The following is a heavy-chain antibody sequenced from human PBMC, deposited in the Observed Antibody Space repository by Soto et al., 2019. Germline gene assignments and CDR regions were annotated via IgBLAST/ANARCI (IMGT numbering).Heavy chain of an antibody. V-gene: IGHV3-30*18. CDR1: GFSFSTYG. D-gene: IGHD3-10*01. J-gene: IGHJ4*02. CDR2: LSSDGRNE. CDR3: ANLGFGGWFEKNRDY. Sequence: QVQLVESGGGVVQPGTSLRLSCAASGFSFSTYGMHWVRQAPGKGLEWVALLSSDGRNEYYVDSLKGRFTISRDNSKNTLYLQMNSLIAEDTAVYYCANLGFGGWFEKNRDYWGRGTLVTVSS.